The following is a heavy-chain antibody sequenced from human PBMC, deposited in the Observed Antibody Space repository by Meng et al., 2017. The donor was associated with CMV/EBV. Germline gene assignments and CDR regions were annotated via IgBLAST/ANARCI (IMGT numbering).Heavy chain of an antibody. CDR3: AKDRWADSSSVLFIVYYGMDV. CDR2: IWYDGSNK. J-gene: IGHJ6*02. D-gene: IGHD6-6*01. V-gene: IGHV3-33*06. Sequence: GGSLRLSCAAFGSPFSSYRMHWARQAPGKGLEWVAVIWYDGSNKYYADPVKGRFTISRDNSKNTLYLQMNSLRAEDTAVYYCAKDRWADSSSVLFIVYYGMDVWGQGTTVTVSS. CDR1: GSPFSSYR.